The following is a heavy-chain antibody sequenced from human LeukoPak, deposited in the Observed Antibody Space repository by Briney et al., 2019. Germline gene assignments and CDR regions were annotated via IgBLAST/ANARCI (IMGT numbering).Heavy chain of an antibody. Sequence: GGSLRLSCAASGFTFSSYSMNWVRQAPGKGLEWVSSISSSSSSYIYYADSVKGRFTISRDNAKNSLYLQMNSLRAEDTAVYYCARAPWGSYYLFDYWGQGTLVTVSS. J-gene: IGHJ4*02. D-gene: IGHD1-26*01. CDR2: ISSSSSSYI. V-gene: IGHV3-21*01. CDR3: ARAPWGSYYLFDY. CDR1: GFTFSSYS.